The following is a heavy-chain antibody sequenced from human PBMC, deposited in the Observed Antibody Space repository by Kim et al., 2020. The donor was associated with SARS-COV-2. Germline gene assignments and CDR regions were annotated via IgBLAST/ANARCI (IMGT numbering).Heavy chain of an antibody. D-gene: IGHD3-10*01. CDR2: IYHSGST. V-gene: IGHV4-4*02. CDR1: GGSISSSNW. Sequence: SETLSLTCAVSGGSISSSNWWSWVRQPPGKGLEWIGEIYHSGSTNYNPSLKSRVTISVDKSKNQFSLKLSSVTAADTAVYYCARVNPFYGEKRANYYYYGMDVWGQGTTVTVSS. CDR3: ARVNPFYGEKRANYYYYGMDV. J-gene: IGHJ6*02.